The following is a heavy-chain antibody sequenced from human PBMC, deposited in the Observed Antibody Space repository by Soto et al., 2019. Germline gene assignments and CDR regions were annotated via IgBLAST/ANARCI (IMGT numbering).Heavy chain of an antibody. CDR2: MNPNSGNT. CDR1: GYTFTSYD. Sequence: ASVKVSCKAYGYTFTSYDINWVRQATGQGLEWMGWMNPNSGNTGYAQKFLGRVTMTRDTSIRTAYLQLSSLRSEDTAVYYCAADGKHLGELPFDYWGQGTLVTVSS. CDR3: AADGKHLGELPFDY. J-gene: IGHJ4*02. D-gene: IGHD3-16*01. V-gene: IGHV1-8*01.